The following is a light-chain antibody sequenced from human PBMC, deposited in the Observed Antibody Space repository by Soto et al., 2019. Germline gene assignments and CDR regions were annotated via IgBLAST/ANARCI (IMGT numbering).Light chain of an antibody. J-gene: IGLJ1*01. CDR1: SGDVGAYKY. V-gene: IGLV2-11*01. Sequence: QSALTQPRSVSGSPGQSVTVSCTGTSGDVGAYKYVSWYQQHPGKAPTLMIYDVSKRPSGVPDRFSGSKSGNSASLTISGLQAEDEADYYCCSYAGNYPFVFGTGTKVTVL. CDR2: DVS. CDR3: CSYAGNYPFV.